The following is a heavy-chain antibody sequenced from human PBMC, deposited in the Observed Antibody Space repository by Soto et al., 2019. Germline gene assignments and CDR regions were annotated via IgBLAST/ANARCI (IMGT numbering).Heavy chain of an antibody. J-gene: IGHJ4*02. CDR3: ANHKMNSCSARRTILGSDY. V-gene: IGHV4-39*01. D-gene: IGHD2-15*01. CDR2: IYYSGST. Sequence: SETLSLTCTVSGGSISSSSYYWGWIRQPPGKGLEWIGSIYYSGSTYYNPSLKSRVTISVDTSKNQFSLKLSSVTAADTAVFYSANHKMNSCSARRTILGSDYWGQGTLVTVSS. CDR1: GGSISSSSYY.